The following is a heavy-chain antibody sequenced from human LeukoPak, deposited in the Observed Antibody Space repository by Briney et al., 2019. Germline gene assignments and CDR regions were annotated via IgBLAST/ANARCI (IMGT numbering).Heavy chain of an antibody. J-gene: IGHJ4*02. D-gene: IGHD3-22*01. Sequence: SVKVSCKASGGTFSSYAISWVRQAPGQGLEWMGGIIPISGTANYAQKFQGRVTITADESTSTAYMELSSLRSEDTAVYYCARELVVDDSSGYYGGAIDYWGQGTLVTVSS. CDR1: GGTFSSYA. CDR2: IIPISGTA. V-gene: IGHV1-69*13. CDR3: ARELVVDDSSGYYGGAIDY.